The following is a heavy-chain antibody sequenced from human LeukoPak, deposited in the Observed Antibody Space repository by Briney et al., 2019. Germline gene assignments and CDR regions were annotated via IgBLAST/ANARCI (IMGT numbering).Heavy chain of an antibody. V-gene: IGHV3-15*01. J-gene: IGHJ4*02. Sequence: PGGSLRLSCAASGFNFTTAWISWLRQAPGQGLEWVGRSISKNNGGTTDYAAPVKGRFTISRDDSKNMLYLEMNSLKSEDTAVYYCITDPGEYASHWGRGTLVTVSS. CDR1: GFNFTTAW. CDR3: ITDPGEYASH. D-gene: IGHD3-10*01. CDR2: SISKNNGGTT.